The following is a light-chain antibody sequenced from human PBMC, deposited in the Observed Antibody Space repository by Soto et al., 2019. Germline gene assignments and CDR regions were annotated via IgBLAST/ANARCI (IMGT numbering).Light chain of an antibody. CDR3: QQYNTYST. J-gene: IGKJ5*01. CDR1: QDINKN. CDR2: KAS. Sequence: DIQMTQSPSSLSASVGGRVTITCQASQDINKNLIWHQQKPGKAPKLLIYKASSLESGVPARFSGSGSGTEFTLTISSLQPDDFATYYCQQYNTYSTFGQGTRLEIK. V-gene: IGKV1-5*03.